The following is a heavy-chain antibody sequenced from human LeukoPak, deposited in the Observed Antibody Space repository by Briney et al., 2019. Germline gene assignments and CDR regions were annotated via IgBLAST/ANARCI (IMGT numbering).Heavy chain of an antibody. CDR3: AKVTMVRGVIIRPPYYGMDV. D-gene: IGHD3-10*01. J-gene: IGHJ6*02. CDR2: ISGSGGST. CDR1: GFTFSSYA. Sequence: GGSLRLSCAASGFTFSSYAMSWVRQAPGKGLEWVSAISGSGGSTYYADSVKGRFSISRDNSKNTLYLQMNSLRAEDTAVYYCAKVTMVRGVIIRPPYYGMDVWGQGTLVTVSS. V-gene: IGHV3-23*01.